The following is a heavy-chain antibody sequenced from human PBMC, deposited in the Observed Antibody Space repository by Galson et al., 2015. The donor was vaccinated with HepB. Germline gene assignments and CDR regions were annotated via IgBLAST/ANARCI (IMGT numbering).Heavy chain of an antibody. V-gene: IGHV3-30*19. J-gene: IGHJ6*03. CDR1: ISFRSYG. D-gene: IGHD3-9*01. Sequence: LRLSCAGISFRSYGVHWVRQVPGKGLDWVAVISYDGSNEYYAESVKGRFTISRDNSKNTVYLQMNSLRAEDTAMYRCVRTRYFDWLGSVGFYYYMDVWGEGTPVIVS. CDR2: ISYDGSNE. CDR3: VRTRYFDWLGSVGFYYYMDV.